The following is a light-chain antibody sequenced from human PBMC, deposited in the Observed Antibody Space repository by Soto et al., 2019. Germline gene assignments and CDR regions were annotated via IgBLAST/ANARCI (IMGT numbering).Light chain of an antibody. CDR3: QQYNDSFPYT. J-gene: IGKJ2*01. CDR2: KAS. CDR1: QSISTW. Sequence: DIQMTRSPSTLSASVGDGVTITCRASQSISTWLAWYQQKPGTAPKLLIYKASTLESGVPSRFSGSRSGTEFTLTVSSLQPDDFATYYCQQYNDSFPYTFGQGTKLEIK. V-gene: IGKV1-5*03.